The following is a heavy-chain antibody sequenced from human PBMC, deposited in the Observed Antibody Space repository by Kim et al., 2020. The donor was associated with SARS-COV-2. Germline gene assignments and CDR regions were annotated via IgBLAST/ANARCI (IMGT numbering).Heavy chain of an antibody. Sequence: GGSTHHADTVKGRFTISRDNSKDTLYLQMNSLRAEDTAVYYCAKGSGYDDWGQGTLVSVSS. J-gene: IGHJ4*02. D-gene: IGHD5-12*01. CDR3: AKGSGYDD. V-gene: IGHV3-23*01. CDR2: GGST.